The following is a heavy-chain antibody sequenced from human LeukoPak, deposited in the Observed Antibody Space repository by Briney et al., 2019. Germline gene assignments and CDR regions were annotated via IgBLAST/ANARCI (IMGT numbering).Heavy chain of an antibody. J-gene: IGHJ6*02. CDR1: GFPFSSYW. Sequence: PGGSLRLSCVASGFPFSSYWLHWVRQAPGKGLVWISHINNDGSYATYAESVKGRFTISRDNAKNALFLQMNSLRAEDTAVYYCAKDLEYSYGYLYYYYGMDVWGQGTTVTVSS. CDR3: AKDLEYSYGYLYYYYGMDV. V-gene: IGHV3-74*01. CDR2: INNDGSYA. D-gene: IGHD5-18*01.